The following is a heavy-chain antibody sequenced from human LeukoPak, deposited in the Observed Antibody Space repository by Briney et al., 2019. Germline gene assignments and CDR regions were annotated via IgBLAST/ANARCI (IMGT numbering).Heavy chain of an antibody. J-gene: IGHJ4*02. CDR2: ISYDGSNK. D-gene: IGHD4-17*01. CDR1: GFTFSYAW. CDR3: AKGPTVTDFDY. V-gene: IGHV3-30*18. Sequence: GGSLRLSCAASGFTFSYAWMNWVRQAPGKGLEWVAVISYDGSNKYYADSVKGRFTISRDNSKNTLYLQMNSLRAEDTAVYYCAKGPTVTDFDYWGQGTLVTVSS.